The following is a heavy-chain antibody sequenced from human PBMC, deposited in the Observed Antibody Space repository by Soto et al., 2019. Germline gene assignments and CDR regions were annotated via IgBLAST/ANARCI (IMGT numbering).Heavy chain of an antibody. Sequence: QLQLQESGPRLVKPSETLSLTCSVSGGSISSSSYSWGWIRQPPGKGLEWIGTIYDSGSTHYNPSLEGRVAISADTPNNQLSLRLSSVTAADTAVYYCGRQPGHCGRTTCFGYYSVDVWVQGTTVTVS. D-gene: IGHD2-2*01. CDR3: GRQPGHCGRTTCFGYYSVDV. CDR2: IYDSGST. J-gene: IGHJ6*02. V-gene: IGHV4-39*01. CDR1: GGSISSSSYS.